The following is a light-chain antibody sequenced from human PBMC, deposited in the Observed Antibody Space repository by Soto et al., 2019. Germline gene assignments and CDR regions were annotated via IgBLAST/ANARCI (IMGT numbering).Light chain of an antibody. CDR3: SAWDDNIYGPV. J-gene: IGLJ2*01. V-gene: IGLV1-44*01. CDR2: RDN. CDR1: SSDIGSNP. Sequence: QSVLTQPPSASGTPGQRVAISCSGGSSDIGSNPVNWYLHLPGAAPKLLIYRDNPRPSGVPDRFSGSKSGTSASLTISGPQSEDEADYFCSAWDDNIYGPVFGGGTKLTVL.